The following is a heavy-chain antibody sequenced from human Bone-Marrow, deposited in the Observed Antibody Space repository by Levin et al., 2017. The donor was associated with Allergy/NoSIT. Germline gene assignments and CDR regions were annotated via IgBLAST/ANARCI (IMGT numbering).Heavy chain of an antibody. CDR3: ARCPLGAPRVGGSCTFDL. CDR2: IYIGGTT. Sequence: PSETLSLTCTVSGGSISNDYYWSWIRQPAGKGLEWIGRIYIGGTTKYNPSLKSRVTISVDTSKNHFSLKLNSVTAADMALYDSARCPLGAPRVGGSCTFDLWGQGTLVTVSS. CDR1: GGSISNDYY. J-gene: IGHJ4*02. V-gene: IGHV4-61*02. D-gene: IGHD2-15*01.